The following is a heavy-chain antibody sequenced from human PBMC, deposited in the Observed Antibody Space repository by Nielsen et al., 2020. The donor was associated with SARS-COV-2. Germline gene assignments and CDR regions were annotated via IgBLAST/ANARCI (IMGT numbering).Heavy chain of an antibody. J-gene: IGHJ4*02. CDR3: AKVDSNSPVY. CDR2: IKQDGSEK. V-gene: IGHV3-7*03. Sequence: GESLKISCAASGFTFSSYWMSWVRQAPGKGLEWVANIKQDGSEKYYVDSVKGRFTISRDNAKNSLYLQMNSLRAEDTALYYCAKVDSNSPVYWGQGTLVTVSS. CDR1: GFTFSSYW. D-gene: IGHD4-23*01.